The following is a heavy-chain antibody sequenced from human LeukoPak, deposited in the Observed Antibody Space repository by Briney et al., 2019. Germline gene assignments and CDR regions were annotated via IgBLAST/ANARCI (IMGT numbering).Heavy chain of an antibody. CDR1: GFTFSSYA. CDR3: AKDGWYAEYFQH. Sequence: TGGSLRLSCAASGFTFSSYAMSWVRQAPGKGLEWVSAISGSGGSTYYADSVKGRFTISRDNSKNTLYLQMNSLRAEGTAVYYCAKDGWYAEYFQHWGQGTLVTVSS. CDR2: ISGSGGST. V-gene: IGHV3-23*01. D-gene: IGHD6-19*01. J-gene: IGHJ1*01.